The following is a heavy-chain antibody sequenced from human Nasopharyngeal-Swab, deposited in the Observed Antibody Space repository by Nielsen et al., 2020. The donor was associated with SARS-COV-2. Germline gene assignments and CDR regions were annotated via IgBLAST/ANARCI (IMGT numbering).Heavy chain of an antibody. J-gene: IGHJ4*02. CDR3: ARDYYYDSSVFDY. Sequence: GSLRLSCAVYGGSFSGYYWSWIRQPPGKGLEWIGEINHSGSTNYNPSLKSRVTISVDTSKNQFSLKLCSVTAADTAVYYCARDYYYDSSVFDYWGQGTLVTVSS. CDR2: INHSGST. D-gene: IGHD3-22*01. CDR1: GGSFSGYY. V-gene: IGHV4-34*01.